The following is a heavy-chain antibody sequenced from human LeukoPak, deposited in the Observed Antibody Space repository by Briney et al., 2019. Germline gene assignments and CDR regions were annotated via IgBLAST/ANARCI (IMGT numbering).Heavy chain of an antibody. CDR1: GGSIGSDY. V-gene: IGHV4-59*08. Sequence: KPSETLSLTCTVSGGSIGSDYWTRIRQPPGKGLEYIGYIYYTGGTNYNPSLKSRVTISVDTSKNQFSLKLSSVTAADTAVYFCAKYGNSGWVIDNWGQGTLVTVSS. CDR2: IYYTGGT. CDR3: AKYGNSGWVIDN. J-gene: IGHJ4*02. D-gene: IGHD6-19*01.